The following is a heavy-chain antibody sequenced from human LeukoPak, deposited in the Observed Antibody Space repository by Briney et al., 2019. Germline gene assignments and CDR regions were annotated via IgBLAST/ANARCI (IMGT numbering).Heavy chain of an antibody. CDR3: GRGLSSPLYFPKVYFYF. CDR1: GGSFSGYY. Sequence: PSETLSLTCAVYGGSFSGYYWSWIRQPPGKGLEWIGEINHSGSTNYNPSLKSRATISVDTSKNQFSLKLSSVTAADTAVYYCGRGLSSPLYFPKVYFYFLGQGTPVNGFS. J-gene: IGHJ4*02. CDR2: INHSGST. V-gene: IGHV4-34*01. D-gene: IGHD3-16*01.